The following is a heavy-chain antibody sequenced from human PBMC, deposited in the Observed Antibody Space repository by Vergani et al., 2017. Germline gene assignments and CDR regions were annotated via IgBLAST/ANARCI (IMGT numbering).Heavy chain of an antibody. J-gene: IGHJ6*02. CDR1: GGSISSGDYY. V-gene: IGHV4-30-4*08. Sequence: QVQLQESGPGLVKPSQTLSLTCTVSGGSISSGDYYRSWIRQPPGKGLEWIGYIYYSGSTYYNPSLKSRVTISVDTSKNQFSLKLSSVTAADTAVYYCARVGVVRGVSYYYYYYGMDVWGQGTTVTVSS. D-gene: IGHD3-10*01. CDR3: ARVGVVRGVSYYYYYYGMDV. CDR2: IYYSGST.